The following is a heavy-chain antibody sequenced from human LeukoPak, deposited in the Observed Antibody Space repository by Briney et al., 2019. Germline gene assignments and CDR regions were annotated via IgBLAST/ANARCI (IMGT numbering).Heavy chain of an antibody. Sequence: GGSLRLSCAASGFTFSSYWMHWVRQAPGKGLVWVSRINSDGSSTSYADSVKGRFTISRDNAKNTLYLQMNSLRAEDTAVYYCARQEQSFRLSSYFDYWGQGTLVTVSS. CDR3: ARQEQSFRLSSYFDY. CDR2: INSDGSST. V-gene: IGHV3-74*01. D-gene: IGHD6-13*01. J-gene: IGHJ4*02. CDR1: GFTFSSYW.